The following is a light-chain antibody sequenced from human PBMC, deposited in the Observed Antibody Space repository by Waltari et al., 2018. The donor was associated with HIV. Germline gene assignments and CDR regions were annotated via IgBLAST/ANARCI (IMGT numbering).Light chain of an antibody. J-gene: IGKJ1*01. V-gene: IGKV3-15*01. CDR1: QSVSRN. CDR2: AAP. CDR3: QQYDDWPRT. Sequence: EVVMTQSPATLSVSPGERAALACRASQSVSRNLAWYQQKPGQPPRLLIYAAPTRASGVPVRISGTGSGTEFTLTISSLQSEDFAVYYCQQYDDWPRTFGQGTRVEIK.